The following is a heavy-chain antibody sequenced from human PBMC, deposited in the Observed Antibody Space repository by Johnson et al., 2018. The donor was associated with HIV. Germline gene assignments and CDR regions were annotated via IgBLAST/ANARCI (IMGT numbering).Heavy chain of an antibody. CDR2: ISWNSGSI. J-gene: IGHJ3*02. D-gene: IGHD4-23*01. V-gene: IGHV3-9*01. CDR1: GFTFDDYG. CDR3: AKDMSGGTELLRVAFDI. Sequence: VQLVESGGGLVQPGRSLRLSCAASGFTFDDYGMHWVRQAAGKGLEWVSGISWNSGSIAYGVSVKGRFTISRDNAKNSLYLQMNSLRTEDTALYYCAKDMSGGTELLRVAFDIWGQGTMVTVSS.